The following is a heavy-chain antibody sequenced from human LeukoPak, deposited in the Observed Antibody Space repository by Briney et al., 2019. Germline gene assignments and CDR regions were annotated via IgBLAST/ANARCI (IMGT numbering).Heavy chain of an antibody. J-gene: IGHJ4*02. CDR2: INQDGSEK. D-gene: IGHD3-22*01. CDR1: GINVSSNY. Sequence: QPGGSLRLSCAASGINVSSNYMTWIRQAPGKGLEWVTNINQDGSEKYYVDSVKGRFTISRDNAKNSLYLQMNSLRAEDTAVYYCASLLYDSSGYYYLDYWGQGTLVTVSS. CDR3: ASLLYDSSGYYYLDY. V-gene: IGHV3-7*01.